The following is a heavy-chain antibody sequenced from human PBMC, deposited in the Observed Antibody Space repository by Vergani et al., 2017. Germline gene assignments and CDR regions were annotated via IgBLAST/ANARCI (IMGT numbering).Heavy chain of an antibody. Sequence: EVQLLESGGGLVQPGGSLRLSCAASGFTFSSYAMSCVRQAPGKGLEWVSAISGSGGSTYYADSVKGRFTISRDNSKNTLYLQMNSLRAEDTAVYYCASTITIFGVVISGWFDPWGQGTLVTVSS. CDR3: ASTITIFGVVISGWFDP. V-gene: IGHV3-23*01. D-gene: IGHD3-3*01. CDR2: ISGSGGST. J-gene: IGHJ5*02. CDR1: GFTFSSYA.